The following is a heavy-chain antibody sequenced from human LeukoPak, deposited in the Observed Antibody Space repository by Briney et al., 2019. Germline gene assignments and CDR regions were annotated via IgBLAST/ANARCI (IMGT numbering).Heavy chain of an antibody. CDR2: IRSNSDGGTI. CDR1: GFTFSNAW. V-gene: IGHV3-15*07. J-gene: IGHJ5*02. CDR3: ATDFYDST. D-gene: IGHD3-22*01. Sequence: GGSLRLPCATSGFTFSNAWMNWVRQAPGKGLEWVGRIRSNSDGGTIDYAAPVKGRFTLSRDDSKTTLYLQMNSLQTEDTAVYYCATDFYDSTWGQGTLVTVSS.